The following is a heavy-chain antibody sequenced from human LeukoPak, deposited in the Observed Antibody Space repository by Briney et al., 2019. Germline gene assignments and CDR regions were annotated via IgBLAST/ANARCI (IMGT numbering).Heavy chain of an antibody. CDR2: ISYDGSNK. D-gene: IGHD6-6*01. Sequence: GRSLRLSCAASGFTFSSYAMHWVRQAPGKGLEWVAVISYDGSNKYYADSVKGRFTISRDNAKNSLYLQMNSLRAEDTAVYYCARAYSSSSIPAYYYGMDVWGQGTTVTVSS. J-gene: IGHJ6*02. CDR3: ARAYSSSSIPAYYYGMDV. V-gene: IGHV3-30-3*01. CDR1: GFTFSSYA.